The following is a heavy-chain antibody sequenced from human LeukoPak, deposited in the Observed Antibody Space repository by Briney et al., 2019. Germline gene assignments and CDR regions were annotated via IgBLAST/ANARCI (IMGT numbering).Heavy chain of an antibody. CDR3: AKDVVPAAIWWFDP. CDR2: ISGSGGST. CDR1: GFTFSSYA. V-gene: IGHV3-23*01. D-gene: IGHD2-2*01. J-gene: IGHJ5*02. Sequence: PGGSLRLSCAASGFTFSSYAMSWVRQAPGKGLEWVSAISGSGGSTYYADSVKGRFIISRDNSKNTLYLQMNSLRAEGTAVYYCAKDVVPAAIWWFDPWGQGTLVTVSS.